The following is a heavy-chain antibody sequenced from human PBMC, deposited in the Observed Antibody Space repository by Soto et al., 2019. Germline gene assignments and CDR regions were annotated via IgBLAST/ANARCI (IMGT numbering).Heavy chain of an antibody. CDR2: IFNDGSWK. J-gene: IGHJ3*02. V-gene: IGHV3-33*02. D-gene: IGHD2-21*01. Sequence: GGSLRLSCAASGFSFSSYGMHWVRQAPGKGLDWVAVIFNDGSWKTYEGSVNSRLLTSRHKSTKTLFPAMISLGAAGTAVYYYGTSDAFANEYAFDIWGQGTMVTVSS. CDR3: GTSDAFANEYAFDI. CDR1: GFSFSSYG.